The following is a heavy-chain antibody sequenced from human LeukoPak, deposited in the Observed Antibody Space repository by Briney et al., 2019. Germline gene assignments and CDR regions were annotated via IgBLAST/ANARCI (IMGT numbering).Heavy chain of an antibody. CDR1: GFTFTTYA. Sequence: PGGSLRLSCSASGFTFTTYAMTWVRQAPGKGLEWLSVISGSGSHTYYADSVKGRFTISGDNSKNTLYLQMNSLRAEDTAVYYCARGGSSFTYWGQGTLVTVSS. J-gene: IGHJ4*02. CDR2: ISGSGSHT. CDR3: ARGGSSFTY. V-gene: IGHV3-23*01. D-gene: IGHD6-6*01.